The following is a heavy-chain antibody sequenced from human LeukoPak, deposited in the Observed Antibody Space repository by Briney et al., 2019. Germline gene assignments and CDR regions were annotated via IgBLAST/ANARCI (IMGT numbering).Heavy chain of an antibody. Sequence: SETLSLTCTVSGGSISSYYWSWIRQPPEKGLEWIGYIHYSGSTSYNPSLKSRVTMSVDTSKNHFSLTVTSVTAADTAVYYCARGGNSWYADYWGQGTLVTVSS. V-gene: IGHV4-59*01. CDR3: ARGGNSWYADY. D-gene: IGHD6-13*01. CDR1: GGSISSYY. J-gene: IGHJ4*02. CDR2: IHYSGST.